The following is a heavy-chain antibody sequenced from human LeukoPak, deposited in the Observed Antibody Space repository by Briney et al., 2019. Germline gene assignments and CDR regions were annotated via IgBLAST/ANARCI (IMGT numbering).Heavy chain of an antibody. D-gene: IGHD3-22*01. CDR1: GYTLTELS. CDR2: INPNSGGT. CDR3: ARGYYDSSGYCLFDY. Sequence: ASVKVSCKVSGYTLTELSMHWVRQAPGKGLEWMGWINPNSGGTNYAQKFQGWVTMTRDTSISTAYMELSRLRSDDTAVYYCARGYYDSSGYCLFDYWGQGTLVTVSS. V-gene: IGHV1-2*04. J-gene: IGHJ4*02.